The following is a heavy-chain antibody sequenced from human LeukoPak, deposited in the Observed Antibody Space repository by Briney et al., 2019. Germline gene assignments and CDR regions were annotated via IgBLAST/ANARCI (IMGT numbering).Heavy chain of an antibody. D-gene: IGHD3-10*01. J-gene: IGHJ4*02. CDR2: IYSDNT. CDR1: GFTVSSNS. Sequence: PGGSLRLSCTVSGFTVSSNSMSWVRQAPGKGLEWVSFIYSDNTHYSDSVKGRFTISRDNSKNTLYLQMNSLRAEDTAVYYCAKAETRFGELLAVDYWGQGTLVTVSS. CDR3: AKAETRFGELLAVDY. V-gene: IGHV3-53*01.